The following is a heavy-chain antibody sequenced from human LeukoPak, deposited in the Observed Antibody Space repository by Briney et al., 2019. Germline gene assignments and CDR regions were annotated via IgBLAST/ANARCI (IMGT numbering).Heavy chain of an antibody. V-gene: IGHV4-59*08. D-gene: IGHD2-15*01. J-gene: IGHJ5*02. CDR1: GGSISSYY. CDR2: IYYSGST. CDR3: ARGDCSGGSCFNNWFDP. Sequence: SETLSLTCTVSGGSISSYYWSWIRQPPGKGLEWIGYIYYSGSTNYNPSLKSRVTISIDTSKNQFSLKLSSVTAADTAVYYCARGDCSGGSCFNNWFDPWGQGTLVTVSS.